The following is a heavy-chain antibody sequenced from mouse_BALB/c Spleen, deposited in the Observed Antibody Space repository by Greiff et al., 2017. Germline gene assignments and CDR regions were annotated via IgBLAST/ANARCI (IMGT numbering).Heavy chain of an antibody. Sequence: DVKLVESGGGLVQPGGSLRLSCATSGFTFTDYYMSWVRQPPGKALEWLGFIRNKANGYTTEYSASVKGRFTISRDNSQSILYLQMNTLRAEDSATYYCARDKTFAYWGQGTLVTVSA. J-gene: IGHJ3*01. V-gene: IGHV7-3*02. CDR2: IRNKANGYTT. CDR3: ARDKTFAY. CDR1: GFTFTDYY.